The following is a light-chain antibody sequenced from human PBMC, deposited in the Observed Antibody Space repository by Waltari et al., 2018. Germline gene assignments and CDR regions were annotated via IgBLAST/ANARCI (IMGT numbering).Light chain of an antibody. Sequence: QSALTQPRSVSGSPGQSVAISCTGTSSDIGAYYFVSWYQQYPGKVPKLIIYDINKRPSGVPDRFSGSKSANTASLTISGLQADDAADYYCCAHAGRQLHWVFGEGTKLTVL. J-gene: IGLJ3*02. CDR1: SSDIGAYYF. V-gene: IGLV2-11*01. CDR2: DIN. CDR3: CAHAGRQLHWV.